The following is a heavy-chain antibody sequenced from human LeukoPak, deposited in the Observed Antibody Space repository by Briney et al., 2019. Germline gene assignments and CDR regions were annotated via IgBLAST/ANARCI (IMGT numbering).Heavy chain of an antibody. CDR2: FDPEDGET. J-gene: IGHJ4*02. V-gene: IGHV1-24*01. CDR3: ATLYDSTRTFDY. CDR1: GYTLTELS. D-gene: IGHD3-22*01. Sequence: ASVKVSCKVSGYTLTELSMHWVRQAPGKGLEGMGGFDPEDGETIYAQKFQGRVTMTEDASTDTAYMELSSLRSEDTAVYYCATLYDSTRTFDYWGQGTLVTVSS.